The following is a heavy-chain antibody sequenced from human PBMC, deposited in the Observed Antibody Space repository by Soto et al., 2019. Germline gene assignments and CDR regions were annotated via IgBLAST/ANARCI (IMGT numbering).Heavy chain of an antibody. J-gene: IGHJ3*01. Sequence: SETLSLTCAVFGGSIRTYYWSWVRRPPGKGLEWIGYVYNSGSTRYSPSFNSRVTISADTSRNQFSLKLTSVTAADTAVYYCARETGGSYGVFDFWGQGTMVTVSS. CDR1: GGSIRTYY. CDR3: ARETGGSYGVFDF. D-gene: IGHD1-26*01. V-gene: IGHV4-59*01. CDR2: VYNSGST.